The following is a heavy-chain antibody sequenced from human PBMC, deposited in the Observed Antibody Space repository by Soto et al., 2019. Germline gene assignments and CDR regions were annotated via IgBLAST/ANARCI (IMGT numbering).Heavy chain of an antibody. CDR2: ISGSGGST. Sequence: PGGSLRLSCAASGFTFSSYAMSWVRQAPGKGLEWVSAISGSGGSTYYADSVKGRFTISRDNSKNTLYLQMNSLRAEDTAVYYCANVNGAGKQRRYYCGMDVWGQGTTVTVTS. V-gene: IGHV3-23*01. J-gene: IGHJ6*02. CDR1: GFTFSSYA. D-gene: IGHD4-17*01. CDR3: ANVNGAGKQRRYYCGMDV.